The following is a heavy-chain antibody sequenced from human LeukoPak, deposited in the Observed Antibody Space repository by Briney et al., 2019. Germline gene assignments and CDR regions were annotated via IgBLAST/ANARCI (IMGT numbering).Heavy chain of an antibody. J-gene: IGHJ4*02. CDR1: GYTFTGYY. D-gene: IGHD6-13*01. CDR3: AREGGIAAAGTRGLDFDY. Sequence: ASVKVSCKASGYTFTGYYMHWVRQAPGQGLEWMGCINPNSGGTNYAQKFQGRVTMTRDTSISTAYMELSRLRSDDTAVYYCAREGGIAAAGTRGLDFDYWGQGTLVTVSS. CDR2: INPNSGGT. V-gene: IGHV1-2*02.